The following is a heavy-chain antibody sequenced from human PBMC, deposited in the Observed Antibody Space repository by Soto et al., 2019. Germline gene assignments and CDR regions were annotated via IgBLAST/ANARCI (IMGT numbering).Heavy chain of an antibody. J-gene: IGHJ6*02. CDR1: GGSISSGDYY. CDR2: IYNSGST. CDR3: ARKPNYYYGMDV. V-gene: IGHV4-30-4*01. Sequence: QVQLQESGPGLVKPSQTLSLTCTVSGGSISSGDYYWSWIRQPPGKGLEWIGYIYNSGSTYYNPSLKSRXXIXVXTSKNQFSLKLSSVTAADTAVYYWARKPNYYYGMDVWGQGTTVTVSS.